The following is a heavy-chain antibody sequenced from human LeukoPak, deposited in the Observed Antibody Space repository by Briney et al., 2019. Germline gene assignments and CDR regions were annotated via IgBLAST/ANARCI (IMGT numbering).Heavy chain of an antibody. V-gene: IGHV1-69*05. D-gene: IGHD3-16*01. CDR3: ARESPPKGLWGNHDAFDI. CDR1: GGTFSSYA. CDR2: IIPIFGTA. J-gene: IGHJ3*02. Sequence: SVKVSCKASGGTFSSYATSWVRQAPGQGLEWMGGIIPIFGTANYAQKFQGRVTMTTDTSTSTAYMELRSLRSDDTAVYYCARESPPKGLWGNHDAFDIWGQGTMVTVSS.